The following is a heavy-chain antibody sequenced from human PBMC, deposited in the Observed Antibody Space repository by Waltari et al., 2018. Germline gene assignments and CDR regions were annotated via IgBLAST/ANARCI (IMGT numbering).Heavy chain of an antibody. Sequence: EVQLVQSGPEVKKSGESLRISCQVSGYSFISYWIAWLRQMPGKGLEYMGIIWPDDSDTRYSPSFQGQVIISVDKSIGTAYLQLNTLKASDTAMYYCARPRRGRDAFDVWGPGTMVTVSS. D-gene: IGHD3-10*01. CDR2: IWPDDSDT. CDR1: GYSFISYW. CDR3: ARPRRGRDAFDV. J-gene: IGHJ3*01. V-gene: IGHV5-51*03.